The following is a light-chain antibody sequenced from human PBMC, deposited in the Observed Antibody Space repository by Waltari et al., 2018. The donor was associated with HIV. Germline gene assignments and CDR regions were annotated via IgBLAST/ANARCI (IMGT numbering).Light chain of an antibody. CDR1: VPHIGTTYD. J-gene: IGLJ1*01. CDR2: GDY. CDR3: QSYDVALGGFYL. V-gene: IGLV1-40*01. Sequence: QSVLTQPPSASGPPGQTVTLSCSWSVPHIGTTYDVTWYQQFHGPSPNLPIFGDYNRPSGVPDRFSGSKSGTSASLAITVLQPEDEADYYCQSYDVALGGFYLFGTGTTVTVL.